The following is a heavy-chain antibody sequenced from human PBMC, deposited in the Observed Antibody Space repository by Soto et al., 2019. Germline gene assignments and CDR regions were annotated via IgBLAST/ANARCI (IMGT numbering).Heavy chain of an antibody. CDR2: ILVDGRT. D-gene: IGHD2-8*02. CDR1: GFICSSYD. CDR3: AKATATGGGAFDI. V-gene: IGHV3-23*01. J-gene: IGHJ3*02. Sequence: PGGSLRLSCAASGFICSSYDMSWVRQAPGKGLEWVSTILVDGRTFYVDSVKGRFTISRDSSKNTVYLQMNSLTAGGTALYYCAKATATGGGAFDICGQGTMVTV.